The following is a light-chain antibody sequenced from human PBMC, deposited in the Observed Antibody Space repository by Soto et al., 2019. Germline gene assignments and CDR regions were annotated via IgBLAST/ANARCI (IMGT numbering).Light chain of an antibody. CDR1: SLRFYY. CDR3: NSRGSDGNHYV. J-gene: IGLJ1*01. CDR2: LVN. V-gene: IGLV3-19*01. Sequence: SYELTQDPGVSVALGKTVRITCQGDSLRFYYASWYQQKPGQAPVLILSLVNRRPSGIPDRFSGSSSGTTASLTITGAQAEDEADYYCNSRGSDGNHYVFGTGTKVTVL.